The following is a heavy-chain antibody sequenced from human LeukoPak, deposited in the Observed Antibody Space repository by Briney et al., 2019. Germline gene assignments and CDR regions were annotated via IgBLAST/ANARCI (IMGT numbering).Heavy chain of an antibody. D-gene: IGHD1-26*01. CDR2: IRYDGSNK. Sequence: GGSLRLSCAASGFTFSSYGMHWVRQAPGKGLEWVAFIRYDGSNKYYADSVKGRFTISRDNSKNTLYLQMNSLRAEDTAVYYCARSLVGATQWGSGGYYFDYWGQGTLVTVSS. J-gene: IGHJ4*02. CDR3: ARSLVGATQWGSGGYYFDY. CDR1: GFTFSSYG. V-gene: IGHV3-30*02.